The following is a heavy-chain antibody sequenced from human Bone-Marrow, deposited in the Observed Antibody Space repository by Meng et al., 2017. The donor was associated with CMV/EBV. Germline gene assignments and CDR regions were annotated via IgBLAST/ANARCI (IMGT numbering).Heavy chain of an antibody. J-gene: IGHJ4*02. CDR1: GFTFSSYS. V-gene: IGHV3-48*04. D-gene: IGHD6-13*01. CDR2: ISSSSSTI. Sequence: GESLKISCAASGFTFSSYSMNWVRQAPGKGLEWVSYISSSSSTIHYADSVKGRFTISRDNAKNSLYLQMNSLRAEDTAVYYCARDQGEAGDYWGQGTRVTVSS. CDR3: ARDQGEAGDY.